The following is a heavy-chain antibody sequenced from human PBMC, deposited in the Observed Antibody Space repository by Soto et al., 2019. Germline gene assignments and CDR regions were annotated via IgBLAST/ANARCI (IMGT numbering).Heavy chain of an antibody. CDR3: ARRLGGSSQN. D-gene: IGHD1-26*01. J-gene: IGHJ4*02. CDR1: GYTFTSYT. V-gene: IGHV1-3*01. Sequence: QVQLVQSGAEVKKPGASVKVSCKASGYTFTSYTIHWVRQAPGQRLEWMGWINAGNGNTKYSQNFQGRGTITRDTSASTAYMELSSLRSEDTAMYYCARRLGGSSQNWGQGTLVTVSS. CDR2: INAGNGNT.